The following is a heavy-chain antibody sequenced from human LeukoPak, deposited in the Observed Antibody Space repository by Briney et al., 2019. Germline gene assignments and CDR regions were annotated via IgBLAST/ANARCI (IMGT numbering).Heavy chain of an antibody. CDR1: GYTLTELS. Sequence: GASVKLSCKVSGYTLTELSMHWVRQAPGKGLEWMGGFDPEDGETIYAQKFQGRVTMTEDTSTDTAYMELSSLRSEDTAVYYCATAQYCSSTSCGYFQHWGQGTLVTVSS. CDR3: ATAQYCSSTSCGYFQH. J-gene: IGHJ1*01. CDR2: FDPEDGET. D-gene: IGHD2-2*01. V-gene: IGHV1-24*01.